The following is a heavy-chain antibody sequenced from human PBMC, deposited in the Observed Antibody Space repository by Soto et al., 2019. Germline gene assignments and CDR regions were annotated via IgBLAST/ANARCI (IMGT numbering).Heavy chain of an antibody. CDR1: GYTFTNYA. V-gene: IGHV1-18*01. J-gene: IGHJ4*02. Sequence: QVQLVQPGGELKKPGASVKVSCKASGYTFTNYAISWVRQAPGRGLAWMGWVNTYNGNPNYAQIFQGRVTMTTDTSTGTAYMELRSLKSDDSAIYYCARDSQYSTSWQRFDSWGQGTLVTVSS. CDR2: VNTYNGNP. D-gene: IGHD6-13*01. CDR3: ARDSQYSTSWQRFDS.